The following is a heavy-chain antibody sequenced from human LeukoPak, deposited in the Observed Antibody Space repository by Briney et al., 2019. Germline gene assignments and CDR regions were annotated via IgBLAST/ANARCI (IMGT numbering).Heavy chain of an antibody. Sequence: GASVKVSCKASGYTFTNYDINWVRQATGQGLEWMGWMSPNSANTGYAQKFQGRVTMTRNTSISTAYMELSSLRSEDTAVYYCARYLRSTTGTRGFDPWGQGTLVTVSS. V-gene: IGHV1-8*01. D-gene: IGHD1-1*01. CDR1: GYTFTNYD. CDR2: MSPNSANT. CDR3: ARYLRSTTGTRGFDP. J-gene: IGHJ5*02.